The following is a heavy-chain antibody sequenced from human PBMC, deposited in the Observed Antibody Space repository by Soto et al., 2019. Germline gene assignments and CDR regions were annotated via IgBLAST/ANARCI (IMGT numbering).Heavy chain of an antibody. Sequence: PSKTLSLTCAISGDSVSSNSAAWNWIRQSPSRGLEWLGRTYYRSKWYNDYAVSVKSRITINPDTSKNQFSLQLNSVTPEDTAVYYCARGGIAGAVTAYYYGMDVWCQGTTVTVSS. CDR1: GDSVSSNSAA. V-gene: IGHV6-1*01. D-gene: IGHD6-19*01. CDR2: TYYRSKWYN. J-gene: IGHJ6*02. CDR3: ARGGIAGAVTAYYYGMDV.